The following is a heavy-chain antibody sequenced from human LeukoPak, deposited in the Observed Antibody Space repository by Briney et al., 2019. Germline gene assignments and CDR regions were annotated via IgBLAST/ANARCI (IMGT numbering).Heavy chain of an antibody. CDR3: ARDSDYYYYGMDV. CDR1: GFTVSSNY. CDR2: IYSGGST. J-gene: IGHJ6*02. Sequence: GGSLRLSCAASGFTVSSNYMSWVRQAPGKGLEWVSVIYSGGSTCYADSVKGRFTISRDNSKNTLYLQMNSLRAEDTAVYYCARDSDYYYYGMDVWGQGTTVTVSS. V-gene: IGHV3-66*01. D-gene: IGHD3-10*01.